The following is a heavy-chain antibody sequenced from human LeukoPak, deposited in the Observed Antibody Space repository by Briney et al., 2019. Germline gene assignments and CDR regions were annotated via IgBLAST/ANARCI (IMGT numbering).Heavy chain of an antibody. J-gene: IGHJ4*02. CDR1: GYTFTGYY. Sequence: ASVKVSCKASGYTFTGYYIHWVRQAPGQGLEWLGWINPNSGGTNYAQKFQGRVTMTRDTSISTAYMELSRLRSDDSAVYYCARGRTYYYDSSGRNFDYWGQGTLVAVSS. D-gene: IGHD3-22*01. V-gene: IGHV1-2*02. CDR3: ARGRTYYYDSSGRNFDY. CDR2: INPNSGGT.